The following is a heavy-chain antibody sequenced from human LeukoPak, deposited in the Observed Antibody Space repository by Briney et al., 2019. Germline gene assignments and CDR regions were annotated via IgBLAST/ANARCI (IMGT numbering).Heavy chain of an antibody. D-gene: IGHD6-13*01. CDR3: AKDIAAAFDY. CDR2: ISYDGSNK. J-gene: IGHJ4*02. CDR1: GFTFSSYA. V-gene: IGHV3-30-3*01. Sequence: LPGGSLRLSCAASGFTFSSYAMHWVRQAPGKGLEWVAVISYDGSNKYYADSVKGRFTISRDNSKNTLYLQMNSLRAEDTAVYYCAKDIAAAFDYWGQGTLVTVSS.